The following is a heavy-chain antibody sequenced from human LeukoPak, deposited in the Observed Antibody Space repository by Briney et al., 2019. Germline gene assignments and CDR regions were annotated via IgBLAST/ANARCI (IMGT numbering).Heavy chain of an antibody. CDR3: ASYYGDYIGYYFDY. CDR1: GGSISSGDYY. D-gene: IGHD4-17*01. V-gene: IGHV4-30-4*01. J-gene: IGHJ4*02. Sequence: SETLSLTCTVSGGSISSGDYYWSWIRQPPGKGLEWIGYIYYSGSTYYNPSLKSRVTISVDTSKNQFSLKLSSVTAADTAVYYCASYYGDYIGYYFDYWGQGTLVTVPS. CDR2: IYYSGST.